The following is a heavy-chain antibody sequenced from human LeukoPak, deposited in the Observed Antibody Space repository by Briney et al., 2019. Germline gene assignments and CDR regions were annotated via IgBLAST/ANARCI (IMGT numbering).Heavy chain of an antibody. V-gene: IGHV4-34*01. J-gene: IGHJ4*02. CDR2: INHSGST. D-gene: IGHD3-22*01. CDR1: GGSFSGYY. Sequence: SETLSLTCAVYGGSFSGYYWSWIRQPPGKGLEWIGEINHSGSTNYNPSPKSRVTISVDTSKNQFSLKLSSVTAADTAVYYCARGHRYYYDSSGYYYYFDYWGQGTLVTVSS. CDR3: ARGHRYYYDSSGYYYYFDY.